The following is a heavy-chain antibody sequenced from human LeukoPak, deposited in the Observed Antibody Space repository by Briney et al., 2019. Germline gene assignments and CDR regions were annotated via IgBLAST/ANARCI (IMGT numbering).Heavy chain of an antibody. Sequence: GGSLRLSCAASGFTFDDYAMHWVRQAPGKGLEWVSGISWNSGSIGYADSVKGRFTISRDNAKDSLYLQMNSLRAEDTALYYCAKDISPLLGYYFDYWGQGTLVTVSS. D-gene: IGHD7-27*01. V-gene: IGHV3-9*01. J-gene: IGHJ4*02. CDR3: AKDISPLLGYYFDY. CDR1: GFTFDDYA. CDR2: ISWNSGSI.